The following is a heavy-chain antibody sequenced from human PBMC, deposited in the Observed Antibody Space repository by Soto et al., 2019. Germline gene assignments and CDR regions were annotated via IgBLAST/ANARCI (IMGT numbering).Heavy chain of an antibody. J-gene: IGHJ4*02. D-gene: IGHD1-1*01. V-gene: IGHV3-33*06. CDR1: GFTFSSYG. CDR3: GKDIRSGSIVY. Sequence: PGGSLRLSCAASGFTFSSYGMHWVRQAPGKGLEWVAVFWYDGTDKYYADSVQGRFTISRDNSTNTVYLQMNSLRAEDTATYYCGKDIRSGSIVYWGQGTLVTVSS. CDR2: FWYDGTDK.